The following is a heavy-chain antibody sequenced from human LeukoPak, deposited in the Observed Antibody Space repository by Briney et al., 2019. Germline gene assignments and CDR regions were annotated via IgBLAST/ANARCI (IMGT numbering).Heavy chain of an antibody. Sequence: ASVKVSCKASGYTFTSYGISWVRQAPGQGLEWMGWISAYNGNTNYAQKLQGRVTMTTDESTSTAYMELSRLRSDDTAVYYCARLASLYDSSGYYWGDYWGQGTLVTVSS. J-gene: IGHJ4*02. CDR3: ARLASLYDSSGYYWGDY. D-gene: IGHD3-22*01. CDR2: ISAYNGNT. V-gene: IGHV1-18*01. CDR1: GYTFTSYG.